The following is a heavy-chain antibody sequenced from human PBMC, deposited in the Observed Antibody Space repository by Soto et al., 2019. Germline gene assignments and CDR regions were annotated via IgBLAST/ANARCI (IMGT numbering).Heavy chain of an antibody. D-gene: IGHD6-25*01. Sequence: SEPLSLTCTVSVVSINNDYWTWIRQPPGKRLEWIGAIYYTGSTTYNPSLRSRVTFSVDTSKNQFSLSLTSVTAADTAVYFCAKVVSGGHLEYWGQGTLVTVSS. J-gene: IGHJ4*02. CDR2: IYYTGST. V-gene: IGHV4-59*01. CDR3: AKVVSGGHLEY. CDR1: VVSINNDY.